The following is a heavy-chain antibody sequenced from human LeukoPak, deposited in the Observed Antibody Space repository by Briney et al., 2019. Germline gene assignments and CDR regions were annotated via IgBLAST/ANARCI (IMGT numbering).Heavy chain of an antibody. CDR2: IWYDGSNK. Sequence: GGSLRLPCAASGFTFSSYGMHWVRQAPGKGLEWVAVIWYDGSNKYYADSVKGRFTISRDNSKNTLYLQMNSLRAEDTAVYYCAREYYYDSSNFDYWGQGTLVTVSS. J-gene: IGHJ4*02. D-gene: IGHD3-22*01. CDR1: GFTFSSYG. CDR3: AREYYYDSSNFDY. V-gene: IGHV3-33*01.